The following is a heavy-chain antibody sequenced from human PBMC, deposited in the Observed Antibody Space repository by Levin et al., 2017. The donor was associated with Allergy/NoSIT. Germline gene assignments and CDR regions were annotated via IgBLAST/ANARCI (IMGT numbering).Heavy chain of an antibody. Sequence: GESLKISCAASGFTFYNYAMSWVRQAPGKGLEWVSSISNSGGSTYYADSVKGRFVISRGNSKNTLFLQMTSLRAEDTAVYYCTRVVGYNAWYFDLWGRGTLVTVSS. CDR1: GFTFYNYA. CDR2: ISNSGGST. J-gene: IGHJ2*01. V-gene: IGHV3-23*01. CDR3: TRVVGYNAWYFDL. D-gene: IGHD1-1*01.